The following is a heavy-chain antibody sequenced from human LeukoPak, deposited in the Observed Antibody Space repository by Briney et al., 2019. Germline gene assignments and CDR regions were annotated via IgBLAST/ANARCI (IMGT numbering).Heavy chain of an antibody. V-gene: IGHV1-3*03. CDR2: INAGNGNT. Sequence: ASVKVSCKAAGYTFTSYAMHWVRQAPGQRLEWMGWINAGNGNTKYSQEFQGRVTITRDTSASTAYMELSSLRSEDMAVYYCARDAPGGENYFDYWGQGTLVTVSS. J-gene: IGHJ4*02. CDR1: GYTFTSYA. CDR3: ARDAPGGENYFDY. D-gene: IGHD3-16*01.